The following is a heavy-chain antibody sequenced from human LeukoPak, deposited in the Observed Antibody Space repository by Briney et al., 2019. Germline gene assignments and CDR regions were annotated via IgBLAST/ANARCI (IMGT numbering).Heavy chain of an antibody. V-gene: IGHV4-39*07. D-gene: IGHD6-13*01. CDR2: IYDSGTT. Sequence: SETLSLTCTVSGGSNSSSSYYWGWIREPPGKGLGWSGSIYDSGTTNYNPSLKSRVTISVDTSKNQFSLKLSSVTAADTAVYYCARSTRGNSWYNWYFDLWGRGTLVTVSS. CDR3: ARSTRGNSWYNWYFDL. J-gene: IGHJ2*01. CDR1: GGSNSSSSYY.